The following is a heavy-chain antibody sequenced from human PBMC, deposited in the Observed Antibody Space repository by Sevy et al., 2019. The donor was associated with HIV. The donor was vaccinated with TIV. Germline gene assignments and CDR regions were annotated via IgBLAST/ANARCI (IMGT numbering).Heavy chain of an antibody. Sequence: GGSLRLSCAASGFIFSNYGLHRVRQAPGKGLEWVAVVSYDGSTKYYTGSVRGRFSVSRDNSKNMVYLQMNSLRVEDTAVYYCAKGSKATGSAFDLWGQGTMVTVSS. J-gene: IGHJ3*01. CDR2: VSYDGSTK. CDR3: AKGSKATGSAFDL. V-gene: IGHV3-30*18. D-gene: IGHD1-1*01. CDR1: GFIFSNYG.